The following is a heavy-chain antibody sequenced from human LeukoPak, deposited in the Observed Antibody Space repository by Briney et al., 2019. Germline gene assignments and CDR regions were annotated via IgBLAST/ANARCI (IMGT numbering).Heavy chain of an antibody. CDR2: ISGGGDIT. Sequence: GGSLRLSCAASGFTFSRYAMNWVRQPPGKGLEWVSGISGGGDITYYADSVKGRFTISRENAKKSLYLQMNSLRAGDTAVYYCARGNILTGYEYWGQGTLVTVSS. D-gene: IGHD3-9*01. CDR1: GFTFSRYA. CDR3: ARGNILTGYEY. J-gene: IGHJ4*02. V-gene: IGHV3-23*01.